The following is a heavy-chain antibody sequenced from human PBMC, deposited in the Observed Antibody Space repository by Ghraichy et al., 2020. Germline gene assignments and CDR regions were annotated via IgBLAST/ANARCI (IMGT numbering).Heavy chain of an antibody. CDR2: ISYDGSNK. D-gene: IGHD3-10*01. CDR1: GFTFSSYA. Sequence: LSLTCAASGFTFSSYAMHWVRQAPGKGLEWVAVISYDGSNKYYADSVKGRFTISRDNSKNTLYLQMNSLRAEDTAVYYCARDDGCDYWGQGTLVTVSS. V-gene: IGHV3-30-3*01. J-gene: IGHJ4*02. CDR3: ARDDGCDY.